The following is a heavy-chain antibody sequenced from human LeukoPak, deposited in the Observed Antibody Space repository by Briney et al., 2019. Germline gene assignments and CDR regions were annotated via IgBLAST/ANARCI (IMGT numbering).Heavy chain of an antibody. J-gene: IGHJ4*02. D-gene: IGHD3-16*01. CDR1: GFTFSDCW. Sequence: QPGGSLRLSCAASGFTFSDCWMSWVRQAPGKGPEWVANIKVDGSDKFYAASVKGRFTIYNDNAENSPNLQMNGLSVDDTAGYRCAGGCAYAGTLCDLWGQGTMVTVSS. CDR3: AGGCAYAGTLCDL. CDR2: IKVDGSDK. V-gene: IGHV3-7*01.